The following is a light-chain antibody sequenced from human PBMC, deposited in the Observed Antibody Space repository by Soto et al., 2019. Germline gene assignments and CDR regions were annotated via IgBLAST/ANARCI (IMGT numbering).Light chain of an antibody. V-gene: IGKV1-9*01. CDR1: QDINSY. CDR3: QQLYTSPLT. CDR2: TAS. J-gene: IGKJ4*01. Sequence: DIQLTQSPSFLSASVGDRVTVTCRASQDINSYLAWYQQKPGKAPKLLIYTASTLQSGVPSRFSGSGSGTEFTLTITSLQPEDFAAYYCQQLYTSPLTFGGGTKVEIK.